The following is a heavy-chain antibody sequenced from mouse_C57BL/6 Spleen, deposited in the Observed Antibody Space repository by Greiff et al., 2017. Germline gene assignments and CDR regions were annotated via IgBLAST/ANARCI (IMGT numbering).Heavy chain of an antibody. J-gene: IGHJ4*01. CDR1: GYTFTSYW. CDR2: INPSNGGT. CDR3: ARWDDYDDAMDY. Sequence: QVQLQQPGTELVKPGASVKLSCKASGYTFTSYWMHWVKQRPGQGLAWIGNINPSNGGTNYNEKFKSKATLTVDKSSSTAYMQLSSLTSEDSAVYDCARWDDYDDAMDYWGQGTSVTVSS. D-gene: IGHD2-4*01. V-gene: IGHV1-53*01.